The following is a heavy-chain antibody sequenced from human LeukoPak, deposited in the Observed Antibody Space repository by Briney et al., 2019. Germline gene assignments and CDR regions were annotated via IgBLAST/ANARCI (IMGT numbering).Heavy chain of an antibody. D-gene: IGHD3-16*01. CDR1: GFTFSSYT. CDR3: ARDRGKQRGYYYYYMDV. Sequence: GGSLRLSCAASGFTFSSYTMNWVRQAPGKGLEWVSSISSSSSYIYYADSVKGRFTISTDNAKNSLYLQMNSLRAEDTAVYYCARDRGKQRGYYYYYMDVWGKGTTVTVSS. V-gene: IGHV3-21*01. CDR2: ISSSSSYI. J-gene: IGHJ6*03.